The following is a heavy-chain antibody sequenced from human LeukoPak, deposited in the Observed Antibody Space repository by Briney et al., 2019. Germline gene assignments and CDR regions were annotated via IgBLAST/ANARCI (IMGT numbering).Heavy chain of an antibody. CDR3: ARDDYDILTGAWGWFDP. CDR1: GGSISSYY. Sequence: SETLSLTCTVSGGSISSYYWSWIRQPPGKGLEWVGYIYYSGSTNYNPFLKSRVTISVDTSKNQFSLKLSSVTAADTAVYYCARDDYDILTGAWGWFDPWGQGTLVTVSS. V-gene: IGHV4-59*01. J-gene: IGHJ5*02. D-gene: IGHD3-9*01. CDR2: IYYSGST.